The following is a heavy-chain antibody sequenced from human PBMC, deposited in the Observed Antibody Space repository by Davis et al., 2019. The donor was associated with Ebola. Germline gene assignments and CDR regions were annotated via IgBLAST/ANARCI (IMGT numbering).Heavy chain of an antibody. CDR2: VGLSADT. Sequence: GESLKISCAASGFIFSSYVMSWVRQAPGKGLEWVSTVGLSADTYYADYVKGRFTISRDNSKNTLYLQMNGLRVEDTAIYYCAKDTSNIWFDIWGQGTMVTVSS. CDR3: AKDTSNIWFDI. V-gene: IGHV3-23*01. CDR1: GFIFSSYV. D-gene: IGHD1-26*01. J-gene: IGHJ3*02.